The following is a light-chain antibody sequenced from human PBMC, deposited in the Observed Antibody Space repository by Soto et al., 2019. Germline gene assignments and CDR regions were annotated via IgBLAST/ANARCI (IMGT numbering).Light chain of an antibody. CDR3: QQYGSSGT. CDR2: DAS. J-gene: IGKJ1*01. V-gene: IGKV3-20*01. CDR1: QSVRSD. Sequence: EIVMTQSPATLSVSPGERATLSCRASQSVRSDLVWYQQKPGQAPRLVIYDASNRATGVPDRFSGSGSGTDFTLTISRLEPEDFAVYYCQQYGSSGTFGQGTKVDIK.